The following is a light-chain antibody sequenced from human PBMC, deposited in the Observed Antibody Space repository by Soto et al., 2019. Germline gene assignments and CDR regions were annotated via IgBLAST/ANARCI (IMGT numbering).Light chain of an antibody. J-gene: IGKJ1*01. Sequence: GDIVTITCRASQSISSWLAWYQQKPGKAPKLLIYKAASLESGVPSRFSGSGSGTESTLTISCLHPDDFATYYCQHYSSVWAFGQGTKVDIK. CDR3: QHYSSVWA. V-gene: IGKV1-5*03. CDR2: KAA. CDR1: QSISSW.